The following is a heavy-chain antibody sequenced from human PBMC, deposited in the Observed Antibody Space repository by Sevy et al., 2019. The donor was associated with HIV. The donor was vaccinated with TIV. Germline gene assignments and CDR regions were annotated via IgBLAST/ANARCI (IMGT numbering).Heavy chain of an antibody. CDR2: IIPIFRTT. J-gene: IGHJ6*02. V-gene: IGHV1-69*13. Sequence: ASVKVSCKASGGTFSSFALSWVRHAPGQGLEWMGWIIPIFRTTKYAQKFQGRVTIIADESTSTAYMELSSLGSEDTAGYYCAGPSYGSGRGYRNYFYYYGMDDWGPGTTVTVSS. CDR1: GGTFSSFA. D-gene: IGHD3-10*01. CDR3: AGPSYGSGRGYRNYFYYYGMDD.